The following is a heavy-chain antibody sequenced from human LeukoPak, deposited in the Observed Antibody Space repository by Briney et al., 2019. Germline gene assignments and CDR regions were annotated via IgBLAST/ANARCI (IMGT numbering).Heavy chain of an antibody. D-gene: IGHD3-9*01. CDR2: IYPDDSDT. CDR3: AGQADYNTLTGYHKGHLDY. CDR1: GYSFTSYW. J-gene: IGHJ4*02. V-gene: IGHV5-51*01. Sequence: GESLKISCKASGYSFTSYWIAWVRQMPGKGPEWMGIIYPDDSDTRYSPSFQGQVTISADKSINTAYLQWNSLKASDTAMYYCAGQADYNTLTGYHKGHLDYWGQGTLVTVSS.